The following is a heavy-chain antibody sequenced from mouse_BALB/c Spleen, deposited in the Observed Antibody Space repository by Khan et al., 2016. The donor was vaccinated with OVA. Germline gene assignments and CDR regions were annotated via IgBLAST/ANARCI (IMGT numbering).Heavy chain of an antibody. Sequence: EVELVESGGDLVKPGGSLKLSCAASGFTFSTYGMSWVRQTPDKRLEWVATVSTGGSYTYYPDSVKGRFTISSDNAKNTLYLQMSGLNSEDTAIFYCTRLAYYYDSEGFAYWGQGTLVTVSA. CDR1: GFTFSTYG. J-gene: IGHJ3*01. CDR2: VSTGGSYT. CDR3: TRLAYYYDSEGFAY. V-gene: IGHV5-6*01. D-gene: IGHD1-1*01.